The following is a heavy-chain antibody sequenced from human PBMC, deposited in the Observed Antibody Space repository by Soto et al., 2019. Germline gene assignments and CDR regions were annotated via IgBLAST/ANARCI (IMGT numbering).Heavy chain of an antibody. J-gene: IGHJ3*02. CDR3: ARLPYYDTPPVTFDI. Sequence: SETLSLTCTVSGYSISSSLYYWGWIRQPPGKGLEWIGTIYSTVSTHYNPSLKSRVTISVDTSKNQFSLKLNSVTAADTAVYYCARLPYYDTPPVTFDIWGQGAMVTVSS. CDR2: IYSTVST. D-gene: IGHD3-22*01. V-gene: IGHV4-39*01. CDR1: GYSISSSLYY.